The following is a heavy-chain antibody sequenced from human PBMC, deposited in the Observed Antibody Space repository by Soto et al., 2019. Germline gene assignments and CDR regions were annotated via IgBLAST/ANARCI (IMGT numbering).Heavy chain of an antibody. D-gene: IGHD1-7*01. J-gene: IGHJ6*02. V-gene: IGHV3-23*01. CDR1: GFTFSSYA. CDR3: AKDVLELRYYYYYGMDV. CDR2: ISGSGGST. Sequence: GGSLRLSCAASGFTFSSYAMSWVRQAPGMGLEWVSAISGSGGSTYYADSVKGRFTISRDNSKNTLYLQMNSLRAEDTAVYYCAKDVLELRYYYYYGMDVWGQGTTVTVSS.